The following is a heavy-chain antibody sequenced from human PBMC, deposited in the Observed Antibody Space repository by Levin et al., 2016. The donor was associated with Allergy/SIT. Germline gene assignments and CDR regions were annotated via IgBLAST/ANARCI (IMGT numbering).Heavy chain of an antibody. J-gene: IGHJ6*02. CDR3: ARVPLSLHYYGMDV. D-gene: IGHD2-2*01. CDR1: GYTFTSYG. V-gene: IGHV1-18*01. Sequence: ASVKVSCKASGYTFTSYGISWVRQAPGQGLEWMGWISAYNGNTNYAQKLQGRVTMTTDTSTSTAYMELRSLRSDDTAVYYCARVPLSLHYYGMDVWGQGTTVTVSS. CDR2: ISAYNGNT.